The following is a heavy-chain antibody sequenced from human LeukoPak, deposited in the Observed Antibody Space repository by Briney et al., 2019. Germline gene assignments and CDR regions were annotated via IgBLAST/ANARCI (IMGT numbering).Heavy chain of an antibody. V-gene: IGHV3-48*03. Sequence: GGSLRLSCAASGFTFSSYEMNWARQAPGKGLEWVSYIISSGSNIYCADSVKGRFTISRDNAKYSLYLQMNSLRAEDTAVYYCAELGITMIGGVWGKGTTVTISS. D-gene: IGHD3-10*02. CDR1: GFTFSSYE. CDR3: AELGITMIGGV. CDR2: IISSGSNI. J-gene: IGHJ6*04.